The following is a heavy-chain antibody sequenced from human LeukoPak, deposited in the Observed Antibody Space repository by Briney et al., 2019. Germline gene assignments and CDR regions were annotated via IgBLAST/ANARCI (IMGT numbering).Heavy chain of an antibody. CDR1: GGSFSGYY. CDR3: ARGGYSGYLTY. V-gene: IGHV4-34*01. D-gene: IGHD5-12*01. CDR2: INHSGST. Sequence: SETLSLTCAVYGGSFSGYYWSWIRQPPGKGPEWIGEINHSGSTNYNPSLKSRVTISVDTSKNQFSLKLSSVTAADTAVYYFARGGYSGYLTYWGQGTLVTVSS. J-gene: IGHJ4*02.